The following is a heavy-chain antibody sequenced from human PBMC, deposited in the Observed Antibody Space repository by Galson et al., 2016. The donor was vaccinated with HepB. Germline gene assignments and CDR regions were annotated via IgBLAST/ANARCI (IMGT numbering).Heavy chain of an antibody. Sequence: SLRLSCAVSGFTLSTYGMSWVRQAPGKGLEWVSGIKNSGDSTYYADSVKGRFTISRDDSKNTLYLEMNSLRAEDTAVYYGANASGYPNYWGQGTLVTVSS. CDR2: IKNSGDST. D-gene: IGHD5-12*01. V-gene: IGHV3-23*01. CDR1: GFTLSTYG. J-gene: IGHJ4*02. CDR3: ANASGYPNY.